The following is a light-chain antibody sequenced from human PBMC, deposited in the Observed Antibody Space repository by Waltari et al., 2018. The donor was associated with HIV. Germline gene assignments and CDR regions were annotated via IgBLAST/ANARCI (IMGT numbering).Light chain of an antibody. J-gene: IGLJ1*01. CDR1: SSNIGRYA. V-gene: IGLV1-44*01. CDR3: ATWDGSLSGGV. CDR2: SDN. Sequence: PSASGTPGQRVTISCSGSSSNIGRYAVNWYQHLPGTAPKLLIYSDNQRPSGVPDRFSGSKSGTSASLAISGLQSEDEAEYYCATWDGSLSGGVFGTGTKVTVL.